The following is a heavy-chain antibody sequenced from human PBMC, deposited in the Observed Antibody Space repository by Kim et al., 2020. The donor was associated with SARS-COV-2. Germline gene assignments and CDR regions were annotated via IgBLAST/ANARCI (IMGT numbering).Heavy chain of an antibody. Sequence: SVKVSCKASGGTFSSYAISWVRQAPGQGLEWMGGIIPIFGTANYAQKFQGRVTITADESTSTAYMELSSLRSEYTAVYYCLNDYGDYGAIRNYGMDVWGQGTTVTVSS. J-gene: IGHJ6*02. CDR3: LNDYGDYGAIRNYGMDV. D-gene: IGHD4-17*01. CDR2: IIPIFGTA. CDR1: GGTFSSYA. V-gene: IGHV1-69*13.